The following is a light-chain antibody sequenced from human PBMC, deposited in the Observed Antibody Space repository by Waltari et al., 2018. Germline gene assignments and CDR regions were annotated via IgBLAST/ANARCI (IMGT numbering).Light chain of an antibody. Sequence: ELVLTPSPGTLSLSPGDRATLSCRAVQSVSKYLACYQQRPGKAPRLLLYAASTRATGIPDRFSGSGYGTDFSLIISRLEPEDFAVYYCQNHERLPATFGQGTKVEIK. CDR3: QNHERLPAT. CDR1: QSVSKY. CDR2: AAS. V-gene: IGKV3-20*01. J-gene: IGKJ1*01.